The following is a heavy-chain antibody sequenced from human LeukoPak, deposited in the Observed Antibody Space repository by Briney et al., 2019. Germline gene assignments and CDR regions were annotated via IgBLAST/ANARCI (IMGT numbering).Heavy chain of an antibody. CDR1: GFTFSSYS. CDR3: AKDISPGEVVRVPAAKDY. V-gene: IGHV3-21*04. D-gene: IGHD2-2*01. Sequence: PGGSLRPSCAASGFTFSSYSMNCVRQAPGKGLEGVSSISSSSSYIYYADSVKGRFTISRDNAKNYLYLQMNSLRAEDTALYYCAKDISPGEVVRVPAAKDYWGQGTLVTVSS. J-gene: IGHJ4*02. CDR2: ISSSSSYI.